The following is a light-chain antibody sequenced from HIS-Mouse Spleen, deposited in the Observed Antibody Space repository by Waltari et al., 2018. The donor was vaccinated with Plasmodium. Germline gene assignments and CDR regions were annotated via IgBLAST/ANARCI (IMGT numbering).Light chain of an antibody. J-gene: IGKJ4*01. V-gene: IGKV1-13*02. CDR3: QQGS. CDR2: DAS. CDR1: QGISSA. Sequence: AIQLPPSPSSLSASVGDRVTILCRASQGISSALAWYQQKPGKAPKLLIYDASSLESGVPSRFSGSGSGTDFTLTISSLQPEDFATYYCQQGSFGGGTKVEIK.